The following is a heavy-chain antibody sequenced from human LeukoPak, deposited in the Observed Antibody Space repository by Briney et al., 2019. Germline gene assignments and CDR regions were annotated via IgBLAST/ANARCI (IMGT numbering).Heavy chain of an antibody. CDR1: GYSISSGYY. CDR2: IYHGGST. D-gene: IGHD6-19*01. V-gene: IGHV4-38-2*02. Sequence: SETLSLTCTVSGYSISSGYYWAWIRQPPGKGLEWIGSIYHGGSTYYNPSLKSRVTISVDTSKNQFSLKLSSVTAADTAVYYCARERAVAENDQSSWYAFDIWGQGTMVTVSS. CDR3: ARERAVAENDQSSWYAFDI. J-gene: IGHJ3*02.